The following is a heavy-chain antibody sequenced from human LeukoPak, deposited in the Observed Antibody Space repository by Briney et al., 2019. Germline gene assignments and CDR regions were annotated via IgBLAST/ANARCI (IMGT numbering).Heavy chain of an antibody. J-gene: IGHJ4*02. V-gene: IGHV3-23*01. D-gene: IGHD6-19*01. Sequence: GGSLSLSPAASGFTFSSYAMNWVRQAPGKGLEWVSAISGSGYYANYADSVKGRFTISRDNSKNTLYLQMNSLRAEDTAVYSCAETAVPGTRHSDYWGEGTLVTVSS. CDR3: AETAVPGTRHSDY. CDR1: GFTFSSYA. CDR2: ISGSGYYA.